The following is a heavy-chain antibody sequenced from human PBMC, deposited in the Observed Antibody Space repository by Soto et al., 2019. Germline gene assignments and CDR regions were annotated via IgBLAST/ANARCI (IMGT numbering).Heavy chain of an antibody. V-gene: IGHV3-30*18. D-gene: IGHD2-2*01. CDR3: VKGGRWAVIPATIDLGAY. J-gene: IGHJ4*02. CDR1: GFTFSSYG. CDR2: ISYDGSNK. Sequence: PGGSLRLSCAAFGFTFSSYGMHWVRQAPGKGLEWVAVISYDGSNKYYADSVKGRFTISRDNSKNTLALQMSSLRAEDTAVYYCVKGGRWAVIPATIDLGAYWGQGTLVTVSS.